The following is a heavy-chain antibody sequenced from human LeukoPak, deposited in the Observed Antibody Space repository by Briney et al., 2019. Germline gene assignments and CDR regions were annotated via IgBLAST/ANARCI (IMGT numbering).Heavy chain of an antibody. J-gene: IGHJ4*02. CDR2: ISYDGSNK. D-gene: IGHD3-22*01. CDR1: GFTFSSYG. Sequence: GGSLRLSCAASGFTFSSYGMHWVRQAPGKGLEWVAVISYDGSNKYYADSVKGRFTISRDNSKNTLYLQMNSLRAKDTAVYYCAKDPSITMIVVAYSAPDYWGQGTLVTVSS. V-gene: IGHV3-30*18. CDR3: AKDPSITMIVVAYSAPDY.